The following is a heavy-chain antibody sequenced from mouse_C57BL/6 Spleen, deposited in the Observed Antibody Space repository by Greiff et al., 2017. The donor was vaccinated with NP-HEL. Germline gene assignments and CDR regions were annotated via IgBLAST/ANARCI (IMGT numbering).Heavy chain of an antibody. Sequence: EVQLQQSGPELVKPGASVKIPCKASGYTFTDYNMDWVKQSHGKSLEWIGDINPNNGGTIYNQKFKGKATLTVDKSSSTAYMELRSLTSEDTAVYYCARGDHYYGSSPSYWYFDVWGTGTTVTVSS. CDR3: ARGDHYYGSSPSYWYFDV. CDR2: INPNNGGT. D-gene: IGHD1-1*01. J-gene: IGHJ1*03. V-gene: IGHV1-18*01. CDR1: GYTFTDYN.